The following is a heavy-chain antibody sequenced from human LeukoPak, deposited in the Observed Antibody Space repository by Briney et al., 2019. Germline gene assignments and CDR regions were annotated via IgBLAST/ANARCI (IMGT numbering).Heavy chain of an antibody. CDR3: ARTDSSSWPPLAIAFDI. V-gene: IGHV4-38-2*02. J-gene: IGHJ3*02. CDR1: AYSISSGYY. CDR2: IYHSGST. D-gene: IGHD6-13*01. Sequence: SETLSLTCTVSAYSISSGYYWGWIRQPPGKGLEWIGSIYHSGSTYYNPSLKSRVTISVDTSKNQFSLKLSSVTAADTAVYYCARTDSSSWPPLAIAFDIWGQGTMVTVSS.